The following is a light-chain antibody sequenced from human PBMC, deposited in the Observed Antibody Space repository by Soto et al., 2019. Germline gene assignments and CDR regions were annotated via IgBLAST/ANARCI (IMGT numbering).Light chain of an antibody. CDR1: QTINID. CDR3: QQSHMTPT. CDR2: GSS. V-gene: IGKV1-39*01. Sequence: DIQMTQSPSSLSASVGDRVTITCRASQTINIDLNLYQQKPGKVPTLLISGSSTLQSGVPSRFVGRGSGTDFTLTISSLQPEDFATYYCQQSHMTPTFGGGTKVESK. J-gene: IGKJ4*01.